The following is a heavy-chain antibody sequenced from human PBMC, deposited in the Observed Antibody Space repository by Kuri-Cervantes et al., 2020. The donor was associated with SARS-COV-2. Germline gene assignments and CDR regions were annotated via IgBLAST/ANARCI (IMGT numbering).Heavy chain of an antibody. D-gene: IGHD3-10*01. Sequence: GESLKISCAASGFTFSSYAMHWVRQAPGKGLEWVSSISSSSSYIYYADSVKGRFTISRDNAKNSLYLQMNSLRAEDTAVYYCARDQLLWFGDTKAFDIWGQGTMVTVSS. J-gene: IGHJ3*02. CDR3: ARDQLLWFGDTKAFDI. V-gene: IGHV3-21*01. CDR1: GFTFSSYA. CDR2: ISSSSSYI.